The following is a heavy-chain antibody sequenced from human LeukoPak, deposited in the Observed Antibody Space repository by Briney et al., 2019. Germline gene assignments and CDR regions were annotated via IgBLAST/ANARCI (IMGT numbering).Heavy chain of an antibody. CDR2: IYTSGST. CDR3: ARGHLGIPSPWGVDP. D-gene: IGHD3-16*01. Sequence: SETLSLACTVSGGSISSYYWSWIRQPPGKGLEWIGYIYTSGSTNYNPSLKSRVTISVDTSKNQFSLKLSSVTAADTAVYYCARGHLGIPSPWGVDPWGQGTLVTVSS. V-gene: IGHV4-4*09. CDR1: GGSISSYY. J-gene: IGHJ5*02.